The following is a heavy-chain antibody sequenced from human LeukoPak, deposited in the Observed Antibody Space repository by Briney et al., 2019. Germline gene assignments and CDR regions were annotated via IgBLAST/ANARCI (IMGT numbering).Heavy chain of an antibody. CDR2: IIPIFGTA. Sequence: SVKVSCKASGGTFSSYAISWVRQAPGQGLEWMGRIIPIFGTANYAQKFQGRDTITTDESTSTAYMELSSLRSEDTAVYYCASLVWGSSHDYWGQGTLVTVPS. J-gene: IGHJ4*02. CDR3: ASLVWGSSHDY. V-gene: IGHV1-69*05. D-gene: IGHD3-16*01. CDR1: GGTFSSYA.